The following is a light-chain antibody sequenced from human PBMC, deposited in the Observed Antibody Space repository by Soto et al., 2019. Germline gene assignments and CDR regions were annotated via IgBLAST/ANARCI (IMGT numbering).Light chain of an antibody. J-gene: IGLJ2*01. CDR1: SSNIGRNT. CDR3: AGWDDSLNGPV. Sequence: QAVVTQPPSASGTPGQSVTISCSGSSSNIGRNTVNWYQQLPGTAPKLLIYSNNQRPSGVPDRFSGSKSGPSASLAISGLQSEDEADYYCAGWDDSLNGPVFGGGTKLTVL. CDR2: SNN. V-gene: IGLV1-44*01.